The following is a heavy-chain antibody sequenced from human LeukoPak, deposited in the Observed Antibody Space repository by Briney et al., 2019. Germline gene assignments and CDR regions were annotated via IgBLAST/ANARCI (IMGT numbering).Heavy chain of an antibody. D-gene: IGHD6-13*01. V-gene: IGHV4-31*03. CDR1: GGSISSGGYY. CDR2: IYYSGST. J-gene: IGHJ5*02. Sequence: SETLSLTCTVSGGSISSGGYYWSWIRQHPGKGLEWIGYIYYSGSTYYNPSLKSRVTISVDTSKNQFSLKLSSVTAADTAVYYCARGKQQLVRRGWLDPWGQGTLVTVSS. CDR3: ARGKQQLVRRGWLDP.